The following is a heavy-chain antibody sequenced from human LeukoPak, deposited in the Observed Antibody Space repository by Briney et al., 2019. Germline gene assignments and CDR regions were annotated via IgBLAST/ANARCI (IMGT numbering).Heavy chain of an antibody. CDR2: IYYSGNT. CDR3: ARDRRGYSYGYDY. CDR1: GGSISTISYY. J-gene: IGHJ4*02. D-gene: IGHD5-18*01. V-gene: IGHV4-39*07. Sequence: SETLSLTCTVSGGSISTISYYWGWIRQPPGKGLEWIGTIYYSGNTYYNPSVKSRVTISVDTSKNQFSLKLSSVTAADTAVYYCARDRRGYSYGYDYWGQGTLVTVSS.